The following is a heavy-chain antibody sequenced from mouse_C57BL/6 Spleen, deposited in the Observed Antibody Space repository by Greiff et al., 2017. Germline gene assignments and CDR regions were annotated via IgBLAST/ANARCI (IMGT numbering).Heavy chain of an antibody. J-gene: IGHJ4*01. Sequence: VKLVESGPGLVQPSQSLSITCTVSGFSLTSYGVHWVRQSPGKGLEWLGVIWSGGSTDYNAAFISRLSISKDNSKSQVFFKMNSLQADDTAIYYCASPGNSSYYYAMDYWGQGTSVTVSS. V-gene: IGHV2-2*01. CDR3: ASPGNSSYYYAMDY. CDR2: IWSGGST. D-gene: IGHD2-1*01. CDR1: GFSLTSYG.